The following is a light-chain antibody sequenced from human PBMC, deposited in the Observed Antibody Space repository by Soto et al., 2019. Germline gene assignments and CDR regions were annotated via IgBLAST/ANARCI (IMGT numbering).Light chain of an antibody. J-gene: IGLJ1*01. CDR2: DVS. CDR3: CSYAGSSSYV. CDR1: SSDVGGYNY. Sequence: QSVLTQPRSVSGSPGQSVTISCTGTSSDVGGYNYVSWYQQHTGKAPKLMIYDVSKRPSGVPDRFSGSKSGNTASLTISGLQAEDEADYYCCSYAGSSSYVFGTGTKLTVL. V-gene: IGLV2-11*01.